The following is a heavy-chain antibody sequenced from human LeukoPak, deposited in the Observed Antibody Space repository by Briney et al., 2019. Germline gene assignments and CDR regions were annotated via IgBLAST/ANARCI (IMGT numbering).Heavy chain of an antibody. V-gene: IGHV3-11*01. CDR2: ISSSGSTI. CDR1: GFTFSDYY. CDR3: ARDPSIAARPVWFDP. Sequence: GGSLRLSCAASGFTFSDYYMSWIRQAPGKGLEWVLYISSSGSTIYYADSVKGRFTISRDNAKNSLYLQMNSLRAEDTAVYYCARDPSIAARPVWFDPWGQGTLVTVSS. J-gene: IGHJ5*02. D-gene: IGHD6-6*01.